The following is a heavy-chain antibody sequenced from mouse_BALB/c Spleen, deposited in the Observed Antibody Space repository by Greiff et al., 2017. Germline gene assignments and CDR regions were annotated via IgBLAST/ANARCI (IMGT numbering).Heavy chain of an antibody. CDR2: IWAGGST. Sequence: QVQLKESGPGLVAPSQSLSITCTVSGFSLTSYGVHWVRQPPGKGLEWLGVIWAGGSTNYNSALMSRLSISKDNSKSQVFLKMNSLQTDDTAMYYCARDGYYDYDWFAYWGQGTLVTVSA. D-gene: IGHD2-4*01. CDR1: GFSLTSYG. J-gene: IGHJ3*01. CDR3: ARDGYYDYDWFAY. V-gene: IGHV2-9*02.